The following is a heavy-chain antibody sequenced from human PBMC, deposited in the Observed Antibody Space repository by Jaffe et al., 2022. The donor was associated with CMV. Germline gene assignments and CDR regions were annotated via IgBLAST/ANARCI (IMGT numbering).Heavy chain of an antibody. CDR1: GYTFTSYA. V-gene: IGHV1-3*01. J-gene: IGHJ4*02. Sequence: QVQLVQSGAEVKKPGASVKVSCKASGYTFTSYAMHWVRQAPGQRLEWMGWINAGNGNTKYSQKFQGRVTITRDTSASTAYMELSSLRSEDTAVYYCAKPMKYRTVINPLDYWGQGTLVTVSS. CDR3: AKPMKYRTVINPLDY. CDR2: INAGNGNT. D-gene: IGHD4-4*01.